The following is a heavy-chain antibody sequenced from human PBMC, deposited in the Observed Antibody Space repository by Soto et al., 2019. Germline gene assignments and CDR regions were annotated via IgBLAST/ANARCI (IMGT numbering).Heavy chain of an antibody. D-gene: IGHD3-3*01. J-gene: IGHJ4*02. CDR1: GGSISSYY. CDR2: IYYSGST. V-gene: IGHV4-59*01. CDR3: ARDRYDLRVFDY. Sequence: SETLSLTCTVSGGSISSYYWSWIRQPPGKGPEWIGYIYYSGSTNYNPSLKSRVTISVDTSKNQFSLKLSSVTAADTAVYYCARDRYDLRVFDYWGQGTRGTVSS.